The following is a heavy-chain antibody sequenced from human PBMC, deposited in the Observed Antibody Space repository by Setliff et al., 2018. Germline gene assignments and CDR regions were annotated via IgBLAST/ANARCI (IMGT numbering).Heavy chain of an antibody. CDR2: IYYSGST. CDR3: ARAHPSRMIVVVRAYYYFDY. J-gene: IGHJ4*02. V-gene: IGHV4-59*01. Sequence: KTSETLSLTCTVSGGSISSYYWSWIRQPPGKGLEWIGYIYYSGSTNYNPSLKSRVTISVDTSKNQFSLKLSSVTAADTAVYYCARAHPSRMIVVVRAYYYFDYWGQGTLVTVSS. CDR1: GGSISSYY. D-gene: IGHD3-22*01.